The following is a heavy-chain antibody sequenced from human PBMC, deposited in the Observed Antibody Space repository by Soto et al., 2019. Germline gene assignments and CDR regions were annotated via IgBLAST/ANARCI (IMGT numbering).Heavy chain of an antibody. V-gene: IGHV3-7*03. CDR1: GFRISNYF. J-gene: IGHJ6*02. Sequence: EVQLVESGGGLVQPGGSLRLSCVGSGFRISNYFMSWVRQAPGKGLEWVANIKEDGSEKYYVESVKGRFTISRDNAKNSLYLHVNSLRDEDTAVYYCAIARFRGMDVWGQGTTVTVSS. CDR2: IKEDGSEK. CDR3: AIARFRGMDV. D-gene: IGHD3-10*01.